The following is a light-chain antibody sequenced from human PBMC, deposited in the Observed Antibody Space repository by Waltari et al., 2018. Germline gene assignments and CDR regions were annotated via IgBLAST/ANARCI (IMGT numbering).Light chain of an antibody. V-gene: IGKV4-1*01. CDR3: QQYYSTPLT. CDR1: QSVLYSSNNKNY. CDR2: WAS. Sequence: DIVMTQSPDSLAVSLGERATINCKSSQSVLYSSNNKNYLAWYQQKPGQTPKLLLYWASTRESGVPDRVSGSGSGTDFTLTISSLQAEDVAVYYCQQYYSTPLTFGGGTKVEIK. J-gene: IGKJ4*01.